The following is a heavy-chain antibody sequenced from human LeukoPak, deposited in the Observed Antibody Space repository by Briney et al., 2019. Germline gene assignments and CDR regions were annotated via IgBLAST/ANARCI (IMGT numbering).Heavy chain of an antibody. D-gene: IGHD3-22*01. V-gene: IGHV3-11*04. Sequence: GGSLRLSCAASGLTVSSNCMSWIRQAPGKGLEWVLYISSGGSTIHHADSVKGRFTISRDNAKNSLYVQMNSLRAEDTAVYYCAKDDYYDTSGYRDWGQGTLVTVSS. CDR1: GLTVSSNC. CDR3: AKDDYYDTSGYRD. CDR2: ISSGGSTI. J-gene: IGHJ4*02.